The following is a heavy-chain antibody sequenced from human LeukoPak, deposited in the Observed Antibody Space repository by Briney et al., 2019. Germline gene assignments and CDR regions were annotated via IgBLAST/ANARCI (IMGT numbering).Heavy chain of an antibody. J-gene: IGHJ4*02. CDR3: ARGGYDETTRYN. Sequence: GGSLRLSCAPSGFSFRDFCMSWVRQAPGKGLEWVANIKHDGSNKYYVDSVKGRFTISRDNAKNSLYLQMNSLRAEDTALYYCARGGYDETTRYNWGQGTLVTVSS. CDR2: IKHDGSNK. D-gene: IGHD1-1*01. V-gene: IGHV3-7*01. CDR1: GFSFRDFC.